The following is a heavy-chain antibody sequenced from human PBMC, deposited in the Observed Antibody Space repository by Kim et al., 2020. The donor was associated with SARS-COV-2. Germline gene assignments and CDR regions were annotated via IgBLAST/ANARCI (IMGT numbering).Heavy chain of an antibody. V-gene: IGHV4-59*01. Sequence: SETLSLTCTVSGGSISSYYWSWIRQPPGKGLEWIGYIYYSGSTNYNPSLKSRVTISVDTSKNQFSLKLSSVTAADTAVYYCAGHSGYEGDLNYYYYGMDVWGQGTTVTVSS. CDR3: AGHSGYEGDLNYYYYGMDV. CDR1: GGSISSYY. D-gene: IGHD5-12*01. J-gene: IGHJ6*02. CDR2: IYYSGST.